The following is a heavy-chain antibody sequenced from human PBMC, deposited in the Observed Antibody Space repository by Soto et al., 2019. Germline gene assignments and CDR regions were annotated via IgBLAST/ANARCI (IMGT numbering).Heavy chain of an antibody. CDR2: MNHNSGNT. D-gene: IGHD3-22*01. CDR1: GYTFTSYD. CDR3: ARGRRYYYDSSGYYYDY. Sequence: QVQLVQSGAEVKKPGASVKVSCKASGYTFTSYDINWVRQATGQGLEWMGWMNHNSGNTGYAQKFQGRVTMTRNTSISTAYMELSSLRSEDTAVYYCARGRRYYYDSSGYYYDYWGQVTLVTVSS. J-gene: IGHJ4*02. V-gene: IGHV1-8*01.